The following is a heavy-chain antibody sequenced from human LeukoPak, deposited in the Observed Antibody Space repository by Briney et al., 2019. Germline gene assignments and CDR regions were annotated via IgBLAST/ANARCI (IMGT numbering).Heavy chain of an antibody. Sequence: GGSLRLSCAASGFTFDDYAMRWVRQAPGKGLEWVSGISWNSGSIGYADSVKGRFTISRDNAKNSLYLQMNSLRAEDTALYYCAKDSLSGYSAFQHWGQGTLVTVSS. CDR1: GFTFDDYA. CDR2: ISWNSGSI. V-gene: IGHV3-9*01. D-gene: IGHD3-22*01. J-gene: IGHJ1*01. CDR3: AKDSLSGYSAFQH.